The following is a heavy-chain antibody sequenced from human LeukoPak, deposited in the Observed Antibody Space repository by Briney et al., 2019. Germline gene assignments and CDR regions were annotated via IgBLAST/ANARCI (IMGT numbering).Heavy chain of an antibody. CDR3: AKDPTPYVGASAD. CDR1: GFTFSSYA. D-gene: IGHD1-26*01. Sequence: PGGSLRLSCAASGFTFSSYAVSWVRQAPGKGLEWVSTITGSGDNTYYTDSVKGRFTFSRDNSKSTLYLQMNSLRAEDTAVYYCAKDPTPYVGASADWGQGTLVTVSS. CDR2: ITGSGDNT. J-gene: IGHJ4*02. V-gene: IGHV3-23*01.